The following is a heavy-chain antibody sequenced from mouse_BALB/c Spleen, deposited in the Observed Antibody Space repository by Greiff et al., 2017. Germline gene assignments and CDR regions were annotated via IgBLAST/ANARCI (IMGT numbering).Heavy chain of an antibody. J-gene: IGHJ4*01. V-gene: IGHV7-3*02. CDR1: GFTFTDYY. CDR3: ARGSIYDGYYDYAMDY. Sequence: EVQRVESGGGLVQPGGSLRLSCATSGFTFTDYYMSWVRQPPGKALEWLGFIRNKANGYTTAYSASVKGRFTISRDNSQSILYLQMNTLRAEDSATYYCARGSIYDGYYDYAMDYWGQGTSVTVSS. CDR2: IRNKANGYTT. D-gene: IGHD2-3*01.